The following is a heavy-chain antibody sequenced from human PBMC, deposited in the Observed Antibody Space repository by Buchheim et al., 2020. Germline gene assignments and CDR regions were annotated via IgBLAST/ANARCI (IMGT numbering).Heavy chain of an antibody. CDR1: GFTFSSYW. V-gene: IGHV3-7*01. CDR3: AKDRGSSWFINYYYYGMDV. Sequence: EVQLVESGGGLVQPGGSLRLSCAASGFTFSSYWMSWVRQAPGKGLEWVANIKQDGSEKYYVDSVKGRFTISRDNAKNSLYLQMNSLRAEDTAVYYCAKDRGSSWFINYYYYGMDVWGQGTT. J-gene: IGHJ6*02. CDR2: IKQDGSEK. D-gene: IGHD6-13*01.